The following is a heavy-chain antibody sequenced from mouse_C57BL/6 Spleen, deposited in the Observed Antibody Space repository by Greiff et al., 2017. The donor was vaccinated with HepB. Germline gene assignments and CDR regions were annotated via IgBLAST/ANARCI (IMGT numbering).Heavy chain of an antibody. Sequence: VQGVESGAELAKPGASVKLSCKASGYTFTSYWMHWVNQRPGQGLEWIGYINPSSGYTKYNQKFKDKATLTADKSSSTAYMQLSSLTYDDSAVYSCARGSTYHYWYFDVWGTGTTVTVSS. CDR2: INPSSGYT. CDR1: GYTFTSYW. D-gene: IGHD1-1*01. CDR3: ARGSTYHYWYFDV. J-gene: IGHJ1*03. V-gene: IGHV1-7*01.